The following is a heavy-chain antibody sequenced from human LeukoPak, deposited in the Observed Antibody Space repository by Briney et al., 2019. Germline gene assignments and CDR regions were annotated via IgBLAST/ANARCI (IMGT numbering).Heavy chain of an antibody. CDR1: GYTFTSYD. CDR2: MNPNSGNT. V-gene: IGHV1-8*03. Sequence: ASVKVSCKASGYTFTSYDINWVRQATGQGLEWMGWMNPNSGNTGYAQKFQGRVTITRNTSISTAYMELSSLRSEDTAVYYCARGLAMTDAFDIWGQGTMVTVSS. J-gene: IGHJ3*02. CDR3: ARGLAMTDAFDI.